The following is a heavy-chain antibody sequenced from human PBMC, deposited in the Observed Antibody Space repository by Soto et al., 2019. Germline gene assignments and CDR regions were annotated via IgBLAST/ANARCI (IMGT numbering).Heavy chain of an antibody. V-gene: IGHV3-7*03. Sequence: GGSLRLSCAASGFTFSSYWMSWVRQAPGKGLEWVANIKQDGSEKYYVDSVKGRFTISRDNAKNSLYLQMNSLRAEDTAVYYCARAPINYDYVWGSYRPTYYFDYWGQGTLVTVSS. CDR3: ARAPINYDYVWGSYRPTYYFDY. CDR2: IKQDGSEK. CDR1: GFTFSSYW. D-gene: IGHD3-16*02. J-gene: IGHJ4*02.